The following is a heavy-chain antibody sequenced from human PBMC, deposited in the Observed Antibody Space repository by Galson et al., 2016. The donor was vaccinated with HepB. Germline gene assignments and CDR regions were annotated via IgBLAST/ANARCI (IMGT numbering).Heavy chain of an antibody. Sequence: SLRLSCAASGFTFNTYAMSWVRQAPGRGLKWVSVISGSGGATYYTGSEKGRFTISRDNSKNTLYLQMNSLRAEDTAVYYCAKDVGGLPPLLRVATPSPYFDYWGQGTLVTVSS. CDR1: GFTFNTYA. J-gene: IGHJ4*02. V-gene: IGHV3-23*01. D-gene: IGHD4-23*01. CDR3: AKDVGGLPPLLRVATPSPYFDY. CDR2: ISGSGGAT.